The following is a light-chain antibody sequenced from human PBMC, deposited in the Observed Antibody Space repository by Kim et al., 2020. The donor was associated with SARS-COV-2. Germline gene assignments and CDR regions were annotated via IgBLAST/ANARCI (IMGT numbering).Light chain of an antibody. V-gene: IGKV3-11*01. CDR1: RGVGSQ. CDR2: DAS. Sequence: SSPGEGATLSCRASRGVGSQLAWYRQKPGQAPRLVIYDASVRATGIAARFSGSGSGTDFTLTISSLEPEDFAVYFCQQRRYWPVTFGQGTKVDIK. CDR3: QQRRYWPVT. J-gene: IGKJ1*01.